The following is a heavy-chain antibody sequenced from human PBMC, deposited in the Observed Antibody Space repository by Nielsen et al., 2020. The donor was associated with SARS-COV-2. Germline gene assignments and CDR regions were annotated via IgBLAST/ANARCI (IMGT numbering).Heavy chain of an antibody. D-gene: IGHD2-2*01. CDR3: AKEGDIVVVPAAPGDYYYYGMDV. Sequence: GESLKISCAASGFTFSSYAMSWVRQAPGKGLEWVSAISGSGGSTYYADSVKGRFTISRDNSKNTLYLQMNSLRAEDTAVYYCAKEGDIVVVPAAPGDYYYYGMDVWGQGITVTVSS. J-gene: IGHJ6*02. CDR1: GFTFSSYA. CDR2: ISGSGGST. V-gene: IGHV3-23*01.